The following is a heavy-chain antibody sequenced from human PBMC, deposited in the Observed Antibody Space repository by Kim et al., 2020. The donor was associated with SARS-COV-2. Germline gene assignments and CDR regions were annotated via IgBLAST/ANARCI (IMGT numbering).Heavy chain of an antibody. J-gene: IGHJ6*02. Sequence: SLRLSCAASGFTFSSYGMHWVRQAPGKGLEWVTVISYDGSNKYYADSVKGRFTISRDNSKNTLYLQMNSLRAEDTAVYYCARPRGGSYYYGMDVWGQGTTVTVSS. V-gene: IGHV3-30*03. CDR1: GFTFSSYG. CDR3: ARPRGGSYYYGMDV. CDR2: ISYDGSNK. D-gene: IGHD1-26*01.